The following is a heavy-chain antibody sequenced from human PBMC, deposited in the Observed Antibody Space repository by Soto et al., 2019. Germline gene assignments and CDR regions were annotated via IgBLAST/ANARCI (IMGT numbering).Heavy chain of an antibody. CDR3: TRRSRQWLLDY. V-gene: IGHV3-73*01. J-gene: IGHJ4*02. Sequence: GGSLRLSCAASGFTFSCSAMHWVRQASGKGLEWVGRIRSKANSYATAYAASVKGRFTISRDDSKNTAYLQMNSLKTEDTAVYYCTRRSRQWLLDYWGQGTLVTVSS. D-gene: IGHD3-22*01. CDR2: IRSKANSYAT. CDR1: GFTFSCSA.